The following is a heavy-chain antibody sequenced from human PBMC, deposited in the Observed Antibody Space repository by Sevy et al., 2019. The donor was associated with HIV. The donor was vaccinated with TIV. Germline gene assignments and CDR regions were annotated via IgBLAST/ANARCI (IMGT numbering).Heavy chain of an antibody. Sequence: GGSLRLSCAASGFTFSSYAMSWVRQAPGKGLEWVSAISGSGGSTYYADSLKGRFTISRDNSKNTLYLQMNSLRAEDTAVYYCAKDLIEHYYDSSGYYVGAFDIWGQGTMVTVSS. CDR2: ISGSGGST. V-gene: IGHV3-23*01. J-gene: IGHJ3*02. D-gene: IGHD3-22*01. CDR1: GFTFSSYA. CDR3: AKDLIEHYYDSSGYYVGAFDI.